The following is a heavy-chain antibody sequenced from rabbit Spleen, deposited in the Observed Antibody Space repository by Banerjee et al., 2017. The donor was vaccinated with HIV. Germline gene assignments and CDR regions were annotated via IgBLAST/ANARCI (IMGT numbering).Heavy chain of an antibody. CDR2: IYPDGSGST. D-gene: IGHD8-1*01. J-gene: IGHJ4*01. CDR3: ARDAGSGDYIDGYFNL. Sequence: QSLEESGGDMVKPGASLTLTCTASEFSFSNKYYICWVRQAPGKGPEWIGCIYPDGSGSTAYANWAKGRFTISKTSSTTVTLQMTSLTVADTATYFCARDAGSGDYIDGYFNLWGPGTLVTVS. CDR1: EFSFSNKYY. V-gene: IGHV1S40*01.